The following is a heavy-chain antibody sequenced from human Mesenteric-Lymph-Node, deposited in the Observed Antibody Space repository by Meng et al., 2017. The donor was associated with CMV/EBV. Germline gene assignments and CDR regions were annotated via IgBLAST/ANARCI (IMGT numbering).Heavy chain of an antibody. D-gene: IGHD3-3*01. Sequence: GESLKISCAAFGFSFDEFGMSWVRQVPGKGLEWISHINWNGGITNYADSVKGRFTISRDDATKSLFLEMNSLRAEDTALYYCVRGRKDLIGVGTSFYFDIWGQGALVTVSS. CDR2: INWNGGIT. CDR1: GFSFDEFG. V-gene: IGHV3-20*04. J-gene: IGHJ4*02. CDR3: VRGRKDLIGVGTSFYFDI.